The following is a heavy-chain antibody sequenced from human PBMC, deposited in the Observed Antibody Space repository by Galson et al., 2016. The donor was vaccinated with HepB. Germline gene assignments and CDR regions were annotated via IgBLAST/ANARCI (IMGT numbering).Heavy chain of an antibody. Sequence: QSGAEVTKPGESLTISCKGSGYNFPDYWISWVRQMPGKGLEWMGRIDPTDSYTHYSPSFQGHGTISADSSINTAYLRWRSLKASDTAMYYCASQSSGWFDPWGQGTLVTVSS. CDR2: IDPTDSYT. D-gene: IGHD6-19*01. J-gene: IGHJ5*02. V-gene: IGHV5-10-1*01. CDR1: GYNFPDYW. CDR3: ASQSSGWFDP.